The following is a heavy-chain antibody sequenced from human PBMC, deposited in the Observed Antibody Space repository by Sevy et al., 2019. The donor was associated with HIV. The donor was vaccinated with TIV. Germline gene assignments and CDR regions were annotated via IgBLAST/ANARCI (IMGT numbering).Heavy chain of an antibody. CDR1: GFTFNSYW. J-gene: IGHJ6*02. CDR3: ARDCSSANCLWGMDV. CDR2: IKKDGSEK. V-gene: IGHV3-7*03. D-gene: IGHD2-2*01. Sequence: GGSLRLSCAASGFTFNSYWMSWVRQTPGKGLEWVANIKKDGSEKYYVDSVKGRFTISRDNAKNSLYLQMDSLRAEDTAVYYCARDCSSANCLWGMDVWGQGTTVTVS.